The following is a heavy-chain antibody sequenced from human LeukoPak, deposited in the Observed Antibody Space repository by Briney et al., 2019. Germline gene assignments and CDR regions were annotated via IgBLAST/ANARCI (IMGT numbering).Heavy chain of an antibody. CDR3: ARGSSSWYSAYFDY. CDR2: IHYSGRA. V-gene: IGHV4-31*03. Sequence: SETLSLTCTVSGGSISSGEYYWNWIRQHPGKGLEWIGYIHYSGRAYYNPSLKSRVSISLDTSKNQFSRKLSSVTAADTAEYYCARGSSSWYSAYFDYWGQGTLVTVSS. J-gene: IGHJ4*02. D-gene: IGHD6-13*01. CDR1: GGSISSGEYY.